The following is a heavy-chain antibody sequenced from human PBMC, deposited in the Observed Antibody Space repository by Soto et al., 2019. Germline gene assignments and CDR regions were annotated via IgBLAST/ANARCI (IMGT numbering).Heavy chain of an antibody. J-gene: IGHJ4*02. CDR2: LSSDGGA. V-gene: IGHV3-53*01. D-gene: IGHD6-19*01. CDR3: ARDVIAVAGSADY. Sequence: HPGGSLRLSCAASAFIVRSNYLSWVRQAPGKGLEWVAALSSDGGAYYTDSVKGRFAISRDNSRNTLYLQMDSLTVEDTAVYYCARDVIAVAGSADYWGQGTLVTVSS. CDR1: AFIVRSNY.